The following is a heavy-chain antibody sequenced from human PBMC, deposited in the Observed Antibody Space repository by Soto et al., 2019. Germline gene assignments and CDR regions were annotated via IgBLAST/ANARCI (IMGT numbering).Heavy chain of an antibody. J-gene: IGHJ4*02. CDR1: GGSFSSGDYY. Sequence: QVQLQESGPGLVKPSQTLSLTCTVSGGSFSSGDYYWSWIRQPSGKGLEWIGYSYYSGYTYYNPSLKSRVTISVDSSKNQFSLKLSSVTAADTAVYYCARGGNGYAIWTGFSLHYWGQGTLVTVSS. CDR3: ARGGNGYAIWTGFSLHY. CDR2: SYYSGYT. D-gene: IGHD3-9*01. V-gene: IGHV4-30-4*01.